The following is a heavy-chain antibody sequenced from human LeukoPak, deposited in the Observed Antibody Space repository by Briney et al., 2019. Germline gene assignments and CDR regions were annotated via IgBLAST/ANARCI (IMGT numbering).Heavy chain of an antibody. Sequence: PGGSLRLSCAASGFTVSSNYMSWVRQAPGKGLEWVSVIYSGGSTYYADSVKGRFTISRDNSENTLYLQMNSLRAEDTAVYYCARDLQTIHAFDIWGQGTMVTVSS. CDR3: ARDLQTIHAFDI. V-gene: IGHV3-53*01. J-gene: IGHJ3*02. D-gene: IGHD1/OR15-1a*01. CDR1: GFTVSSNY. CDR2: IYSGGST.